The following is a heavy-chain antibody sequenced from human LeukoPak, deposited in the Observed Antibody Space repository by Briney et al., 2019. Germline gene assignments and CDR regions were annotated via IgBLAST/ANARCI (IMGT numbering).Heavy chain of an antibody. CDR3: ARMGSRIFGVADAFDI. Sequence: PGGSLRLSCAASGFTFSSYEMNWVRQAPGKGLEWVSYISSSGSTIYYADSVKGRFTISRDNAKNSLYLQTNSLRAEDTAVYYCARMGSRIFGVADAFDIWGQGTMVTVSS. D-gene: IGHD3-3*02. CDR2: ISSSGSTI. J-gene: IGHJ3*02. CDR1: GFTFSSYE. V-gene: IGHV3-48*03.